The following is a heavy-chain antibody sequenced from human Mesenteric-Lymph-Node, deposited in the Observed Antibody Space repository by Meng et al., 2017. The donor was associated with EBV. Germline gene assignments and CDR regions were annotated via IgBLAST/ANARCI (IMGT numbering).Heavy chain of an antibody. V-gene: IGHV4-34*01. J-gene: IGHJ5*02. D-gene: IGHD3-10*01. CDR3: ARAFTVVQGMFEPLMNWFDP. CDR2: VHRSGST. CDR1: GEAFSDYD. Sequence: VHTPEWGAGLLQASDAPALTCAVYGEAFSDYDWAWIRQTPGKGLEWIGEVHRSGSTNYNPSLKGRVTMSVDTSKNQFSLHLRSVTAADTAVYYCARAFTVVQGMFEPLMNWFDPWGQGTLVTVSS.